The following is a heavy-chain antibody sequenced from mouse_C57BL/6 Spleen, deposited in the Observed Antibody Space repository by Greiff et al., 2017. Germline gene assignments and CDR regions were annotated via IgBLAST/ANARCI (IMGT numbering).Heavy chain of an antibody. CDR3: ARREGSAMDY. V-gene: IGHV1-55*01. D-gene: IGHD1-1*01. CDR2: IHPADGGT. J-gene: IGHJ4*01. CDR1: GYTFTSYW. Sequence: QVQLQQPGAELVKPGASVKMSCKASGYTFTSYWIPWVKQRPGQGLEWIGVIHPADGGTNYNQKFKSKATLTVDTSSSTAYMQLSSLTSEDSAVYYCARREGSAMDYWGQGTSVTVSS.